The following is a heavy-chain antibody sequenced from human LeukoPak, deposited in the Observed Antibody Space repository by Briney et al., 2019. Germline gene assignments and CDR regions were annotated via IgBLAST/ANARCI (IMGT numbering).Heavy chain of an antibody. J-gene: IGHJ4*02. D-gene: IGHD6-19*01. CDR3: AKSYSVTGTFPALDY. V-gene: IGHV3-11*06. Sequence: PGGSLRLSCVASGFTFRDYYMSWIRRAPGKGLDWVSSISSTSAYIYYADSVKGRFTISRDNAKNSLYLQMDSLRAEDTAVYYCAKSYSVTGTFPALDYWGQGTLVTVSS. CDR2: ISSTSAYI. CDR1: GFTFRDYY.